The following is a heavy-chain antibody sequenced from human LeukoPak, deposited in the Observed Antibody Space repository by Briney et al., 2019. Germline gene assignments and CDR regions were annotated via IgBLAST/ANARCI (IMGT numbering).Heavy chain of an antibody. CDR2: VSCSVSTT. J-gene: IGHJ4*02. V-gene: IGHV3-23*01. CDR3: AKGSLTRLFDY. Sequence: GGSLRLSCAASGFSFSTYTMTWVRQAPGKGLEWVSSVSCSVSTTYYADSVKGRFTISRDNSKNTLYLQMNSLRAEDTAIYYCAKGSLTRLFDYWGQGTLVTVSS. CDR1: GFSFSTYT. D-gene: IGHD3-9*01.